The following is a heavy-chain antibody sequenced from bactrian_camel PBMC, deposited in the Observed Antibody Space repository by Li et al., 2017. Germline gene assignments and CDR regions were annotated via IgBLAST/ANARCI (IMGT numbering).Heavy chain of an antibody. CDR3: ARGSRWYPN. V-gene: IGHV3S40*01. CDR2: IHRGGTIT. CDR1: GFTGYPFSKNT. D-gene: IGHD6*01. Sequence: VQLVESGGGVVQPGGSLRLSCEASGFTGYPFSKNTMSWVRQAPGKGLEWISVIHRGGTITYYADSVKGRFAVSRDNAKNMFYLQMNVLKPEDTAMYYCARGSRWYPNWGQGTQVTVS. J-gene: IGHJ4*01.